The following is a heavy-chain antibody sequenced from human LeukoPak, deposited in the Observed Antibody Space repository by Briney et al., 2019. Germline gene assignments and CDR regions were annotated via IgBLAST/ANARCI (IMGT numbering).Heavy chain of an antibody. CDR1: GGSISSGSYY. V-gene: IGHV4-61*02. CDR3: ARDNTAMDPYYYYYMDV. CDR2: IYTSGST. J-gene: IGHJ6*03. Sequence: SETLSLTCTVSGGSISSGSYYWSWIRQPAGKGLEWIGRIYTSGSTNYNPSLKSRVTISVDTSKNQFSLKLSPVTAADTAVYYCARDNTAMDPYYYYYMDVWGKGTTVTISS. D-gene: IGHD5-18*01.